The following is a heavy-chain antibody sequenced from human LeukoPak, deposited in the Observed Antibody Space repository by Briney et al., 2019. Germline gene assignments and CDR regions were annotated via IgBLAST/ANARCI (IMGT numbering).Heavy chain of an antibody. CDR2: INWNGGST. J-gene: IGHJ4*02. CDR3: ARERSYYGSGSYYFDY. Sequence: GGSLRLSCAASGSTFDDYGMSWVRQAPGKGLEWVSGINWNGGSTGYADSVKGRFTISRDNAKNSLYLQMNSLRAEDTALYYCARERSYYGSGSYYFDYWGQGTLVSVSS. CDR1: GSTFDDYG. V-gene: IGHV3-20*04. D-gene: IGHD3-10*01.